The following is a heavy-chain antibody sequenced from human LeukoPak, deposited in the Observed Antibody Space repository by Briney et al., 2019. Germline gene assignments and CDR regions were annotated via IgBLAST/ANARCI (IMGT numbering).Heavy chain of an antibody. V-gene: IGHV3-74*01. J-gene: IGHJ6*03. CDR1: GLTFSSYW. CDR2: INSDGSST. Sequence: PGGSLRLSCAASGLTFSSYWMHWVRQAPGKGLVWVSRINSDGSSTSYADSVKGRFTISRDNAKNTLYLQMNSLRAEDTAVYYCARDGQWLVPLYYYYMDVWAKGPRSPSP. D-gene: IGHD6-19*01. CDR3: ARDGQWLVPLYYYYMDV.